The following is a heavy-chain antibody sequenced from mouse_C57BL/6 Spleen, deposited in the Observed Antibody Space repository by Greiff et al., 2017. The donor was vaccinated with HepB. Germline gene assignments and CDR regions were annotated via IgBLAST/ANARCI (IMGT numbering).Heavy chain of an antibody. CDR2: INPNYGTT. Sequence: VQLKQSGPELVKLGASVKISCKASGYSFTDYNMNWVKQSNGKSLEWIGVINPNYGTTSYNQKFKGKATLTVDQSSSTAYMQLNSLTSEDSAVYYCARGHYGSSYGYFDVWGTGTTVTVSS. J-gene: IGHJ1*03. CDR3: ARGHYGSSYGYFDV. D-gene: IGHD1-1*01. V-gene: IGHV1-39*01. CDR1: GYSFTDYN.